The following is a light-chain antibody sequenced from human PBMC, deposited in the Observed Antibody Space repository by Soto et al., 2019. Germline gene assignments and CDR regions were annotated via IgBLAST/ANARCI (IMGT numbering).Light chain of an antibody. V-gene: IGKV1-5*03. Sequence: DGQMTQYPSTLSASVGDRVTITCRASQSISSWLAWYQQKPGKAPKLLISKASTLQSGVPPRFSGSGSGTEFTLTISSLQPDDFATYYCQQYESYPMTFGGGTKV. CDR2: KAS. J-gene: IGKJ4*01. CDR3: QQYESYPMT. CDR1: QSISSW.